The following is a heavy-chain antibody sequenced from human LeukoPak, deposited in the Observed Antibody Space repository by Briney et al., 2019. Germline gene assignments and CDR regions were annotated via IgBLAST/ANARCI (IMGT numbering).Heavy chain of an antibody. J-gene: IGHJ4*02. CDR1: GFTFSNYA. CDR2: ISYDGSNE. Sequence: GGSLRLSCAASGFTFSNYAMHWVRQAPGKGLEWVAVISYDGSNEYYADSVKGRFTISRDNSKSTLYLQMNSLRTEDTAVYYCARGTTAQVVVVAATFPLDYWGQGTLVTVSS. V-gene: IGHV3-30-3*01. CDR3: ARGTTAQVVVVAATFPLDY. D-gene: IGHD2-15*01.